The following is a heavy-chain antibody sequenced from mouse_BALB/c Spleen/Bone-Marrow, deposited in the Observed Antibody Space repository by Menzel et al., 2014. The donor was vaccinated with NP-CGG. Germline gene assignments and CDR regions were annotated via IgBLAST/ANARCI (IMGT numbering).Heavy chain of an antibody. CDR3: AREIINDYHWYFDV. J-gene: IGHJ1*01. Sequence: EVMLVESGGGLVQPGGSLRFSCATSGFTFTDYYMSWVRQPPGKALEWLGFIRNKANGYTTEYSASVKGRFTISRDNSHSILYLQMNTLRAEDSATYYCAREIINDYHWYFDVWGAGTTVTVSS. D-gene: IGHD2-4*01. CDR1: GFTFTDYY. V-gene: IGHV7-3*02. CDR2: IRNKANGYTT.